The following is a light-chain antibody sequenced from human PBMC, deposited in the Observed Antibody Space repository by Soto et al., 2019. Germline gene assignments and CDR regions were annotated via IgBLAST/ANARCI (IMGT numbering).Light chain of an antibody. CDR2: DVS. CDR1: SGDIGGYNY. Sequence: QSALTQPASVSGSPGQSITICCTGTSGDIGGYNYVSWYQQHPGKAPKLMIYDVSDRPSGVSNRFSGSKSGNTASLTISGLQAEDEADYYCSSYTGRNTLIFGGGTKVTVL. J-gene: IGLJ2*01. V-gene: IGLV2-14*01. CDR3: SSYTGRNTLI.